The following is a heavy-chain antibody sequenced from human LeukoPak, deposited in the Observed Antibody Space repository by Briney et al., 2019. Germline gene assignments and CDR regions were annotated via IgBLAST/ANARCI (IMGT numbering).Heavy chain of an antibody. V-gene: IGHV4-39*01. CDR3: ASTVGYSYGYPSEYFQH. CDR2: IYYSGST. J-gene: IGHJ1*01. Sequence: SETLSLTCTVSGGSISSSSYYWGWIRQPPGKGLEWIGSIYYSGSTYYNPSLKSRVTISVDTSKNQFSLKLRSVTAADTAVYYCASTVGYSYGYPSEYFQHWGQGTLVTVSS. CDR1: GGSISSSSYY. D-gene: IGHD5-18*01.